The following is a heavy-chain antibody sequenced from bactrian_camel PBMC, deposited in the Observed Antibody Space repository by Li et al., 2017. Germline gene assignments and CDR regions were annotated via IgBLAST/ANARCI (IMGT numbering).Heavy chain of an antibody. CDR2: IDSAGDT. CDR1: EAIHGDFC. J-gene: IGHJ4*01. D-gene: IGHD3*01. Sequence: HVQLVESGGGSVQAGGSLRLSCTASEAIHGDFCMGWFRQAPGKEREGVAHIDSAGDTNYADPVKGRFTISRDTATNTLNLQMDGLQPDDTAMYYCAADLGLRSQCQVSALPEFGVKGQGTQVTVS. V-gene: IGHV3S53*01.